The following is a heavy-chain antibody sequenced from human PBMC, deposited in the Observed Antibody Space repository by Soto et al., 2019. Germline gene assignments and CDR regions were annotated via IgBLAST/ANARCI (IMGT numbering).Heavy chain of an antibody. V-gene: IGHV3-30*19. Sequence: PGGSLRLSCAASGFTFSSYGMHWVRQAPGKGLEWVAVIWYDGSNKYYADSVKGRFTISRDNSKNTLYLQMNSLRAEDTAVYYCARDVRRNDILTGFLLRHYYYGMDVWGQGTTVTVSS. CDR2: IWYDGSNK. CDR1: GFTFSSYG. J-gene: IGHJ6*02. D-gene: IGHD3-9*01. CDR3: ARDVRRNDILTGFLLRHYYYGMDV.